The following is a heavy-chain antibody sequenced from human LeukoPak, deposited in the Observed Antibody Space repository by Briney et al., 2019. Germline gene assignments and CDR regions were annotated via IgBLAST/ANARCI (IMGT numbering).Heavy chain of an antibody. J-gene: IGHJ4*02. CDR2: ISAYNGNT. D-gene: IGHD3-22*01. CDR3: ARAPRITMIVVAIDY. CDR1: GGTFSSYA. Sequence: ASVKVSCKASGGTFSSYAISWVRQAPGQGLEWMGWISAYNGNTNYAQKLQGRVTMTTDTSTSTAYMELRSLRSDDTAVYYCARAPRITMIVVAIDYWGRGTLVTVSS. V-gene: IGHV1-18*01.